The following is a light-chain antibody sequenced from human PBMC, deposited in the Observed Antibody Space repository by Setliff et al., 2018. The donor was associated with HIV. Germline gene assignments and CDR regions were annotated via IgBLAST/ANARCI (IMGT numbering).Light chain of an antibody. CDR3: SSFTSSSTYGSYTSSSTYV. Sequence: QSVLTQPRSVSGSPGQSVTISCTGTSSDVGGYNYVSWYQQHPGKAPKLMIYDVSSRPSGVSNRFSGSKSANTASLTISGLQAEDEADYYCSSFTSSSTYGSYTSSSTYVFGIGTKVTVL. CDR2: DVS. J-gene: IGLJ1*01. CDR1: SSDVGGYNY. V-gene: IGLV2-14*01.